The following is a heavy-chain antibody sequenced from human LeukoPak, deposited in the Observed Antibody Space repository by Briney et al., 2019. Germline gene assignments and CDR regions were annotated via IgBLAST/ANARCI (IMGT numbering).Heavy chain of an antibody. V-gene: IGHV1-8*02. D-gene: IGHD6-19*01. CDR2: MNPNSGNT. Sequence: ASVKVSCKASGYTFTSYDINWVRQATGQGLEWMGWMNPNSGNTGYAQKFQGRVTMTRNTSISTAYTELSSLRSEDTAVYYRARGLRSGWFGRRGYWGQGTLVTVSS. CDR1: GYTFTSYD. J-gene: IGHJ4*02. CDR3: ARGLRSGWFGRRGY.